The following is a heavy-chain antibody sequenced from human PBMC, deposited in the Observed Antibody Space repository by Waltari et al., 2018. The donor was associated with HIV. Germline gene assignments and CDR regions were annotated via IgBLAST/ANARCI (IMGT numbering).Heavy chain of an antibody. Sequence: GGAFSGYYWSWIRQPPGKGLEWIGEINHAGSANYNPSLKNRVTLSVDTSKNQFSLKMPSVTASDTAVYYCARVDILSTIGGFDPWGQGTLVTVSS. J-gene: IGHJ5*02. D-gene: IGHD5-12*01. CDR2: INHAGSA. CDR3: ARVDILSTIGGFDP. V-gene: IGHV4-34*01. CDR1: GGAFSGYY.